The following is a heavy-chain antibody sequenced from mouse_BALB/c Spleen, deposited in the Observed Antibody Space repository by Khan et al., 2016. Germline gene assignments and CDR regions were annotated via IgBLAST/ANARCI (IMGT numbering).Heavy chain of an antibody. J-gene: IGHJ3*01. CDR3: ARVTARAMGAY. CDR1: GFNIKDTY. D-gene: IGHD3-2*01. CDR2: IDPANGNT. Sequence: VQLKQSGAELVKPGASVKLSCTASGFNIKDTYMHWVKQRPEQGLEWIGRIDPANGNTKYDPKFQGKATITADTSSNTAYLQLSSLTSEDTTVYYCARVTARAMGAYWGQGTLVTVSA. V-gene: IGHV14-3*02.